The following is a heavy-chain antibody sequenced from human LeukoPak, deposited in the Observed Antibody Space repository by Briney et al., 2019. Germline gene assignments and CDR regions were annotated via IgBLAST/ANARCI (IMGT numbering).Heavy chain of an antibody. J-gene: IGHJ4*02. CDR2: ISSNGGST. D-gene: IGHD3-10*01. Sequence: GGSLRLSCSASGFTFSSYAMHWVRQAPGKGLEYVSAISSNGGSTYYADSVKGRFTISRDNSKNTLYLQMNSLRAEDTAVYYCARDFYGSGSYYVDWGQGTLVTVSS. CDR3: ARDFYGSGSYYVD. V-gene: IGHV3-64*04. CDR1: GFTFSSYA.